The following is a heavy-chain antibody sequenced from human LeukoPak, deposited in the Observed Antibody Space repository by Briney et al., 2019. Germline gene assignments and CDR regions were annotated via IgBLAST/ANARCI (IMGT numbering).Heavy chain of an antibody. J-gene: IGHJ4*02. CDR2: ISGSGGST. D-gene: IGHD3-10*02. CDR1: GFTFSSYA. Sequence: PGGSLRLSCAASGFTFSSYAMSWVRQAPGKGLEWVSAISGSGGSTYYADSVKGRFTISRDNSKNTLYLQMNSLRAEDTAVYYCAKGPAFIVQGGVGSPGDYWGQGTLVTVSS. CDR3: AKGPAFIVQGGVGSPGDY. V-gene: IGHV3-23*01.